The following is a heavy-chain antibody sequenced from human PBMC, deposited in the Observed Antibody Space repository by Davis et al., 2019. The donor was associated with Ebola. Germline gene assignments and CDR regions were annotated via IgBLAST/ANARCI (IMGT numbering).Heavy chain of an antibody. CDR2: IYSDNDK. V-gene: IGHV2-5*02. D-gene: IGHD1-1*01. Sequence: SGSTLVQPTHTLTLTCTFSGFSLSPTGVGVGWIRQPPGKALEWLALIYSDNDKRYSPSLKSNLTITKDNSKNQVVLTVTHMDAVDTAKYYCVHRFLTTTVDYGMDVWGQGTTVTVSS. CDR3: VHRFLTTTVDYGMDV. CDR1: GFSLSPTGVG. J-gene: IGHJ6*02.